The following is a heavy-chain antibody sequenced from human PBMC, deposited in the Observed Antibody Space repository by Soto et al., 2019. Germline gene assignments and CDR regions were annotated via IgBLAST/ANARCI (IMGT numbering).Heavy chain of an antibody. Sequence: PSETLSLTCTVSGGSISSSSYYWGWIRQPPGKGLEWIGSIYYSGSTYYNPSLKSRVTISVDTSKNQFSLKLSSVTAADTAVYYCARLVKVRGVRYYYGMDVWGQGTTVTVS. J-gene: IGHJ6*02. D-gene: IGHD3-10*01. V-gene: IGHV4-39*01. CDR1: GGSISSSSYY. CDR2: IYYSGST. CDR3: ARLVKVRGVRYYYGMDV.